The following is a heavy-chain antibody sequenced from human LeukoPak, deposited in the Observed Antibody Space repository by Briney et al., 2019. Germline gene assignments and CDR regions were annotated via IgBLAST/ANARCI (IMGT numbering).Heavy chain of an antibody. CDR2: INPSGGST. J-gene: IGHJ3*02. D-gene: IGHD3-22*01. V-gene: IGHV1-46*01. CDR3: ATSAIDSSGYSRAIDI. Sequence: ASVKVSCKASGYTFTSYYMHWVRQAPGQGLEWMGIINPSGGSTSYAQKFQGRVTMTRDMSTSTVYMELSSLRSEDTAVYYCATSAIDSSGYSRAIDIWGQGTMVTVSS. CDR1: GYTFTSYY.